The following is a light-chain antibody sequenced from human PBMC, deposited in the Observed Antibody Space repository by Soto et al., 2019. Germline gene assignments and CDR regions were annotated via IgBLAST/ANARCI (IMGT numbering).Light chain of an antibody. J-gene: IGKJ1*01. CDR1: QSISSW. V-gene: IGKV1-5*03. CDR2: KAS. CDR3: QESLSFLWGT. Sequence: DIQMTQSPSTLSASVGDRVTITCRASQSISSWLAWYQQKPGKAPKLLIYKASSLESGVPSRFSGSGSGTEFTLTISSLQPEDFAIYYCQESLSFLWGTFGPGTKVEIK.